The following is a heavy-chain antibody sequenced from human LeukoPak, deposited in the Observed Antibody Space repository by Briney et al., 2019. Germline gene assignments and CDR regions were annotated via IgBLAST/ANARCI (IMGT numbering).Heavy chain of an antibody. Sequence: ASVKVSCKASGYTFTGYYMHWVRQAPGQGLEWMGWINPDSGGTSYAQKFQGRVTMTRDTSISTAYMELSRLRSDDTAVYYCATHCGGGSCFFYKFDYWGQGTLVTVSS. CDR3: ATHCGGGSCFFYKFDY. J-gene: IGHJ4*02. V-gene: IGHV1-2*02. D-gene: IGHD2-15*01. CDR2: INPDSGGT. CDR1: GYTFTGYY.